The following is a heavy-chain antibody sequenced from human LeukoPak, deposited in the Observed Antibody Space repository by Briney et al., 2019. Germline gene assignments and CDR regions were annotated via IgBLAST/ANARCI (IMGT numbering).Heavy chain of an antibody. V-gene: IGHV3-21*01. CDR2: ISRSSSYI. J-gene: IGHJ4*02. Sequence: GGSLRLSCAVSGFTFSSYSINWVRQAPGKGLEWVSSISRSSSYIYYADSVRGRFTISRDNARNSLSLQMNSLRADDTAEYFCASSGVSYYYDNSGYFGMWGQGTRSPSPQ. D-gene: IGHD3-22*01. CDR3: ASSGVSYYYDNSGYFGM. CDR1: GFTFSSYS.